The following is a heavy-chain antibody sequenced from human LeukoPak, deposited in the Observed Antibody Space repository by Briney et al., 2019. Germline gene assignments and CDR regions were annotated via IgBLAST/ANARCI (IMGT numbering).Heavy chain of an antibody. J-gene: IGHJ4*02. V-gene: IGHV3-33*06. Sequence: PGRSLRLSCATSGFAFSTQGMHWVRQAPGRGLEWVTAIWHDGNSKYYVDSVKGRFTISRDNSKNTVYLQMNSLRAEDTAVYYCAKDLSGSYYNYFDYWGQGTLVTVSS. CDR3: AKDLSGSYYNYFDY. CDR1: GFAFSTQG. D-gene: IGHD1-26*01. CDR2: IWHDGNSK.